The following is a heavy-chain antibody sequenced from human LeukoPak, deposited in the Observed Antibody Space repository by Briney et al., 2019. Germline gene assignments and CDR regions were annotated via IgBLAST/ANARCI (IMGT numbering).Heavy chain of an antibody. CDR2: INGDESSP. CDR3: ARSNWNYDY. Sequence: GGSLRLSCVASEFNFFSYGMHWVRQAPGKGLEWVSRINGDESSPSYADSVKGRFTISRDNAKDTLYLQMNSLRAEDTAVYFCARSNWNYDYWGQGTLVTVSS. D-gene: IGHD1-7*01. V-gene: IGHV3-74*01. CDR1: EFNFFSYG. J-gene: IGHJ4*02.